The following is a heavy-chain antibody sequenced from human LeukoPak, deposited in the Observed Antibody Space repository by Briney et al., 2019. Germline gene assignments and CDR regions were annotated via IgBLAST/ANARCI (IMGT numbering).Heavy chain of an antibody. CDR3: VRTTYGPEY. V-gene: IGHV3-74*01. D-gene: IGHD1-1*01. J-gene: IGHJ4*02. Sequence: GGSLRLSCAASGFTFSRHWMHWVRQAPGKGLAWVSRISGDGSSTSYADSVKGRFTIYRYNAKNTMYLQMNSLTVEDTAVYYCVRTTYGPEYWGQGTLVTVSS. CDR1: GFTFSRHW. CDR2: ISGDGSST.